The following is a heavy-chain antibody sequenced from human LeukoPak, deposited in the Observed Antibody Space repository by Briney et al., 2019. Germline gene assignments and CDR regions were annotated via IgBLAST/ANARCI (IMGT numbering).Heavy chain of an antibody. D-gene: IGHD6-19*01. J-gene: IGHJ3*02. CDR2: IYHSGST. V-gene: IGHV4-30-2*01. Sequence: SETLSLTCAVSGGSIGSGGYSWSWIRQPPGKGLEWIGYIYHSGSTYYNPSLKSRVTISVDTSKNQFSLKLSSVTAADTAVYYCARHGDSGYSSGWYSAFDIWGQGTMVTVSS. CDR1: GGSIGSGGYS. CDR3: ARHGDSGYSSGWYSAFDI.